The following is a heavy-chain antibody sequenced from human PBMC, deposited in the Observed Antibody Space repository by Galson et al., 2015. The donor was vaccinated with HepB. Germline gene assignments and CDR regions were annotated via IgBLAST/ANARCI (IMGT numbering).Heavy chain of an antibody. D-gene: IGHD6-19*01. V-gene: IGHV3-30*02. CDR3: AKDSSAKWLVTAYYFDY. Sequence: SLRLSCAASGFTFSSYGMHWVRQAPGKGLEWVALIRYDGSNKYYADSVKGRFTISRDNSKNTLYLQMNSLRAEDTAVYYCAKDSSAKWLVTAYYFDYWGQGTLVTVSS. CDR2: IRYDGSNK. CDR1: GFTFSSYG. J-gene: IGHJ4*02.